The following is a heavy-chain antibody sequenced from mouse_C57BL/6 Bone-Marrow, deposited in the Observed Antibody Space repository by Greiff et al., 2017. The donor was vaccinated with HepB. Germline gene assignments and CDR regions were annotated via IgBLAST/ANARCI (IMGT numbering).Heavy chain of an antibody. CDR2: ISYDGSN. Sequence: EVQLQQSGPGLVKPSQSLSLTCSVTGYSITSGYYWNWIRQFPGNKLEWMGYISYDGSNNYNPSLKNRISITRDTSKNQFFLKLNSVTTEDTATYYCARDGSSYWYFDVGGTGTTVTVSS. CDR3: ARDGSSYWYFDV. D-gene: IGHD1-1*01. CDR1: GYSITSGYY. V-gene: IGHV3-6*01. J-gene: IGHJ1*03.